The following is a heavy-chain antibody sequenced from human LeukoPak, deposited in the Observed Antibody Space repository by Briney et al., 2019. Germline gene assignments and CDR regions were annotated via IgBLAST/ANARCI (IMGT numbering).Heavy chain of an antibody. J-gene: IGHJ1*01. CDR1: DSGLTFSSYA. CDR3: AKDHDAVAAAGNKY. CDR2: ISGSGGSI. D-gene: IGHD6-13*01. V-gene: IGHV3-23*01. Sequence: PGGSLRLSCAVSDSGLTFSSYAMSWVRQARGKGLEGVLGISGSGGSIYYAISVKGRFTISRDNSKNTLYLQMNSLRAEDTAVYYCAKDHDAVAAAGNKYWGQGTLVTVSS.